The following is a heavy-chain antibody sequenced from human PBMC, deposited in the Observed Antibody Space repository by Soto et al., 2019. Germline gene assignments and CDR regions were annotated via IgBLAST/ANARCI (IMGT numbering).Heavy chain of an antibody. Sequence: ASVKVSCKASGYTFTSYGISWVRQAPGQGLEWMGWISAYNGNTIYAQKLQGRVTMTTDTSTDTAYMELSSLRSEDTAVYYCATFIAVPAAILWGQGTLVTVSS. CDR3: ATFIAVPAAIL. V-gene: IGHV1-18*01. J-gene: IGHJ4*02. CDR1: GYTFTSYG. CDR2: ISAYNGNT. D-gene: IGHD2-2*02.